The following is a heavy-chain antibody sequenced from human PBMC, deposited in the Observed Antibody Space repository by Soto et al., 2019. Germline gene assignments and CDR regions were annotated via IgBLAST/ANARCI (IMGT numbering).Heavy chain of an antibody. Sequence: LSLTCTVSGGSISSGGDYWSWIRQHPGKGLEWIGYIYYSGSTYYNPSLKSRVTISVDTSKNQFSLKLSSVTAADTAVYYCAREGIGYSYAKEAQRDAFDIWGQGTMVTVSS. J-gene: IGHJ3*02. V-gene: IGHV4-31*03. CDR3: AREGIGYSYAKEAQRDAFDI. CDR2: IYYSGST. CDR1: GGSISSGGDY. D-gene: IGHD5-18*01.